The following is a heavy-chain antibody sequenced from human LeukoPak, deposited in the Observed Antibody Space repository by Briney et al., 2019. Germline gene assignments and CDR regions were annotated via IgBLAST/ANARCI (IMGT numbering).Heavy chain of an antibody. CDR1: GVSISSYH. Sequence: SETLSRTGTGSGVSISSYHWSWIRQPPGKGLKGSGYIYYSGSTNYNHSLKSRVTISVDTSKNPFSMKLSSVTAADTAVYYCARTLSPHAYYYYYMDVWGKGTTVTVSS. V-gene: IGHV4-59*01. CDR3: ARTLSPHAYYYYYMDV. J-gene: IGHJ6*03. CDR2: IYYSGST.